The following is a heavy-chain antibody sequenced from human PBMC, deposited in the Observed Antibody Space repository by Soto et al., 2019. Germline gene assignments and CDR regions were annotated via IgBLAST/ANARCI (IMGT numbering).Heavy chain of an antibody. Sequence: SETLSLTCTVSGDSISSYYWSWIRQPPGKGLEWIGYCYYSGSTNYNPFLKSRVTISVDTSKNQFSLKLSSVTAADTAVYYCARVSSIGGSGYYYVDYWGQGTLVTVSS. D-gene: IGHD3-22*01. CDR1: GDSISSYY. CDR2: CYYSGST. CDR3: ARVSSIGGSGYYYVDY. J-gene: IGHJ4*02. V-gene: IGHV4-59*01.